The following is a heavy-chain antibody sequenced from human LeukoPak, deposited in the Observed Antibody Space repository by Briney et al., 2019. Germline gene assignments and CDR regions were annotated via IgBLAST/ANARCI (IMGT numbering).Heavy chain of an antibody. Sequence: GGSLRLSCAASGFTFSRHPMHWVRQAPGRGLECVSSINSDGSSTYYANSVKGRFTMSRDNSKNTLYLQVGSLRAEDMAVYYCARGAGYSSSWFSAFDIWGQGTMVTVSS. CDR2: INSDGSST. J-gene: IGHJ3*02. D-gene: IGHD6-13*01. CDR1: GFTFSRHP. V-gene: IGHV3-64*01. CDR3: ARGAGYSSSWFSAFDI.